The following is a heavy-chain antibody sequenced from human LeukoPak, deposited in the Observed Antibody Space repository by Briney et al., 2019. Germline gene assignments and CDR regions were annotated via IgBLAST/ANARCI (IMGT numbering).Heavy chain of an antibody. Sequence: ASVKVSCKASGYTFTSYYMHWVRQAPGQGLEWMGIINPSGGSTSYAQKFQGRVTMTRDTSTSTVYMELSSLRSEDTAVYYCARASPTPGEHYYGSGNYYPYYYYMDVWGKGTTVTVSS. CDR2: INPSGGST. CDR1: GYTFTSYY. J-gene: IGHJ6*03. D-gene: IGHD3-10*01. V-gene: IGHV1-46*01. CDR3: ARASPTPGEHYYGSGNYYPYYYYMDV.